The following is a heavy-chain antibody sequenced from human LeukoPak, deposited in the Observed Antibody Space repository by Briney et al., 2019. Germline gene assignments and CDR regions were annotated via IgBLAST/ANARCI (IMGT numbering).Heavy chain of an antibody. Sequence: SETLSLTCAVYGGSFSGYYWSWIRQPPGKGLEWIGEINHSGSTNYNPSLKSRVTISVDTSKNQFSLKLSPVTAADTAVYYCARGGRWLRFGNWGQGTLVTVSS. CDR2: INHSGST. J-gene: IGHJ4*02. CDR1: GGSFSGYY. V-gene: IGHV4-34*01. D-gene: IGHD5-12*01. CDR3: ARGGRWLRFGN.